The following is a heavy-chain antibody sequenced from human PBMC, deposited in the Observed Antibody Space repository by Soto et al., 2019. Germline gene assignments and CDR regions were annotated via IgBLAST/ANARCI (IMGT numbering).Heavy chain of an antibody. J-gene: IGHJ4*02. V-gene: IGHV1-18*01. D-gene: IGHD6-19*01. CDR3: SRAYFWGIAVAGYYFDY. CDR1: GYTFTSYG. CDR2: ISAYNGNT. Sequence: QGQLVQSGAELKKPGASVKVSCKASGYTFTSYGITWVREAPGQGLEWMGWISAYNGNTNYAQKLQGRVTMTTDTSTSTAYMELRSLRSDDTAVYYWSRAYFWGIAVAGYYFDYWGQGTLVTVSS.